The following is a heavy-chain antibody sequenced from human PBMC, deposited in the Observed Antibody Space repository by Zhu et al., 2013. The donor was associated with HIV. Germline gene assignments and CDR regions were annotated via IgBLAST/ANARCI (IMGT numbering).Heavy chain of an antibody. Sequence: QVQLVQSGAEVKKPGASVKVSCKASGYTFTSYGISWVRQAPGQGLEWMGWISAYNGNTNYAQKLQGRVTMTTDTSTSTAYMELRSLRSDDTAVYYCARVTGRHSSSWYRARRKPAGGGGNDYWGQGTLVTVSS. J-gene: IGHJ4*02. V-gene: IGHV1-18*04. CDR1: GYTFTSYG. CDR2: ISAYNGNT. CDR3: ARVTGRHSSSWYRARRKPAGGGGNDY. D-gene: IGHD6-13*01.